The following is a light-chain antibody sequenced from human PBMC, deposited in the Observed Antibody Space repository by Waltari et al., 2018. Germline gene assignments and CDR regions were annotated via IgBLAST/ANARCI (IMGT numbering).Light chain of an antibody. Sequence: QSALTQTATVSGSPGQSITISCSGTSSDLGNYNLVSWYQQPPGKAPTLIIYDVNKRPSGVSNRFSGSKSGNTAFLTISGLQTADEADYYCCSYAGSAISVFGGGTKVTVL. CDR1: SSDLGNYNL. J-gene: IGLJ3*02. CDR2: DVN. CDR3: CSYAGSAISV. V-gene: IGLV2-23*02.